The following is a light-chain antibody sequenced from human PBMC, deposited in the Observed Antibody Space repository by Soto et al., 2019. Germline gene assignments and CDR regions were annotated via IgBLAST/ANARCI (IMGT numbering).Light chain of an antibody. J-gene: IGKJ1*01. CDR2: GTS. Sequence: EVVLTQSPATLSLSPGERATLSCRASQSVSSTYLAWYQQQPGQAPRLLMSGTSNRATGTPDRFSGSGSGTDFTLTISSLEPEDFAVYYCQQRSNWPQTFGQGTKVDIK. CDR1: QSVSSTY. V-gene: IGKV3D-20*02. CDR3: QQRSNWPQT.